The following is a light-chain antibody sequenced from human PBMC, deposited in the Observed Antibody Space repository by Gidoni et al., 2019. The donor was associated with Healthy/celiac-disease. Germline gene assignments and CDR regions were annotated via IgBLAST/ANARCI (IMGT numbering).Light chain of an antibody. V-gene: IGKV1-39*01. CDR3: QQSYSTPFT. Sequence: DIQMTQSPSSLSASVGDRVTITCRASQSISSYLNWEQQKPGKAPKLLIYAASRLQSGVPSRFSGSGSGTDFTLTSSSLQPEDFATYYCQQSYSTPFTFGPGTKVDIK. CDR2: AAS. J-gene: IGKJ3*01. CDR1: QSISSY.